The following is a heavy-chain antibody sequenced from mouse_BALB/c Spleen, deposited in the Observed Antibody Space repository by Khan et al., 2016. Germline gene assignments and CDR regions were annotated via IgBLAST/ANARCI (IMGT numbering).Heavy chain of an antibody. D-gene: IGHD3-3*01. J-gene: IGHJ2*01. V-gene: IGHV3-6*02. Sequence: EVQLQESGPGLVKPSQSLSLTCTVTGYSITSGYYWNWIRQFPGNKLEWMGYISYDGSNNYNPSLKNRISITRDTSKNQFFLKLNSVTTEDTATXYCAGVLYYFDYWGQGTTHTVSS. CDR1: GYSITSGYY. CDR3: AGVLYYFDY. CDR2: ISYDGSN.